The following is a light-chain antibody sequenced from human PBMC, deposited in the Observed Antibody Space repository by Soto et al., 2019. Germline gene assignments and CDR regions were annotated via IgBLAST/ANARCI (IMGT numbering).Light chain of an antibody. V-gene: IGKV1-5*01. CDR3: QQYNSYPWT. CDR2: DAS. CDR1: QSISSW. J-gene: IGKJ1*01. Sequence: DIELTQSPSTLSLSPGERVTITCRASQSISSWLAWYQQKPGKAPKLLIYDASSMDSGVPDRFSGSGSGTDFTLTISSLEPDDYATYYCQQYNSYPWTFGQGTKVDIK.